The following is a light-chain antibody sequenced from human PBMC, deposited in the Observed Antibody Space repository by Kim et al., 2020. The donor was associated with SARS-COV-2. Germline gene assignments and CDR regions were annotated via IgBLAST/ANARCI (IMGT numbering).Light chain of an antibody. J-gene: IGLJ2*01. V-gene: IGLV3-19*01. CDR3: NSRDSSGNHVV. CDR2: GKN. Sequence: SSELTQDPAVSVALGQTVRITCQGDSLRSYYASWYQQKTGQAPVLVIYGKNNRPSGIPDRFSGSRSGNTASLTITGAQAEDEADYYCNSRDSSGNHVVFG. CDR1: SLRSYY.